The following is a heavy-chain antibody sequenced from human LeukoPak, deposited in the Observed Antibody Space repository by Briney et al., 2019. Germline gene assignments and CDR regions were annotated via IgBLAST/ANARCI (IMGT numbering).Heavy chain of an antibody. Sequence: PGGSLRLSCAASGFTFSRYRMNWVRQAPEKGLEWVANIKQDGSEKYYVDSVKGRFTISRDNSKNTLYLQMNSLRAEDTAVYYCAREQWLSLDYWGQGTLVTVSS. CDR1: GFTFSRYR. J-gene: IGHJ4*02. V-gene: IGHV3-7*01. CDR3: AREQWLSLDY. D-gene: IGHD6-19*01. CDR2: IKQDGSEK.